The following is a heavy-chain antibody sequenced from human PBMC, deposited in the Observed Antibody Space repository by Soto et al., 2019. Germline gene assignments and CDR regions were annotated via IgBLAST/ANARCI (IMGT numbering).Heavy chain of an antibody. V-gene: IGHV3-7*05. CDR2: IKQDGSET. CDR1: GFTFRDYW. Sequence: EVQLVESGGGLVQPGGSVRLSCVASGFTFRDYWMSWVRQAPGKGLEWVGNIKQDGSETYYVDSVKGRFTISRDNAKNSLYLQMSSLRAEDTAVYHCARRGRDCSSGVCYFAYWGQGALVTVSS. CDR3: ARRGRDCSSGVCYFAY. D-gene: IGHD2-8*01. J-gene: IGHJ4*02.